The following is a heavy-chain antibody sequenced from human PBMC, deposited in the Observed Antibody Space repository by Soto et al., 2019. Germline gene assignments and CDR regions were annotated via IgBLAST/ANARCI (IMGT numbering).Heavy chain of an antibody. CDR2: ISAYSGKT. J-gene: IGHJ4*02. V-gene: IGHV1-18*01. D-gene: IGHD3-16*01. CDR1: GYTFTTYG. Sequence: QVQLVQSGGEVKKPGASVKVSCQTSGYTFTTYGISWVRQAPGQGLEWVGWISAYSGKTHYAQKFQGKVTMTTDTSTNTAYLELRSLSSDDTAVYYCARDPYLGDHQYWGQGTLVTVSS. CDR3: ARDPYLGDHQY.